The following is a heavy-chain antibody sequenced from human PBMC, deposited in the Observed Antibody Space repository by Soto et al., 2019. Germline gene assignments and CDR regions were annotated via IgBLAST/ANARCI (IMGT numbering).Heavy chain of an antibody. CDR3: ARGPTIFGVVIDYYYMDV. CDR1: EVIFSSYT. J-gene: IGHJ6*03. D-gene: IGHD3-3*01. V-gene: IGHV1-3*01. CDR2: TNAGHGNT. Sequence: ASVKVSCTAPEVIFSSYTISWVRQAPGQGIEWMGRTNAGHGNTKHAQKLQGRVTITRDTSASTAYMELSSLRSEDTAVYYCARGPTIFGVVIDYYYMDVWGKGTTVTVSS.